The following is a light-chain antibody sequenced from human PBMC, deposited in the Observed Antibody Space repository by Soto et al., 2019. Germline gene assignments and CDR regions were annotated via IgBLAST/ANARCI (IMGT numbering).Light chain of an antibody. Sequence: DIQMTQSPPTLSASAGDRVTITCRASESISSWLAWYQQKPGKAPKLLIHKASSLESGVPSRFSGSGSGTEFTLTISSLQPDDFATYYCQHYNTYPWTFGQGTKVDI. CDR3: QHYNTYPWT. CDR1: ESISSW. J-gene: IGKJ1*01. CDR2: KAS. V-gene: IGKV1-5*03.